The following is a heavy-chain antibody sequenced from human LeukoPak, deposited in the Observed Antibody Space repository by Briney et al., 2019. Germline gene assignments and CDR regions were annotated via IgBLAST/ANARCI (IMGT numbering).Heavy chain of an antibody. V-gene: IGHV1-8*03. CDR3: ARGVKAYYYYYMDV. Sequence: VASVNVSYKASGYTFPSYDINWVPQATGQGLEWMGWMNPKSGNTGYAQKFQGRVTITRNTSISTAYMELSSLRSEDTAVYYCARGVKAYYYYYMDVGGKGTTVTVSS. CDR1: GYTFPSYD. CDR2: MNPKSGNT. J-gene: IGHJ6*03. D-gene: IGHD3-16*02.